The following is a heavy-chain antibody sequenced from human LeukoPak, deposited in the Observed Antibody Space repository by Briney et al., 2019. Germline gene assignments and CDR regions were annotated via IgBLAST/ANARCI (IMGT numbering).Heavy chain of an antibody. J-gene: IGHJ6*02. V-gene: IGHV1-2*02. CDR3: ARESGQRFLEWSYYYYGMDV. CDR2: INPNSGGT. CDR1: GYTFTGYY. Sequence: ASVKVSCKASGYTFTGYYMHWVRQAPGQGLEWMGWINPNSGGTNYAQKFQGRVTKTRDTSISTAYMELSRLRSDDTAVYYCARESGQRFLEWSYYYYGMDVWGQGTTVTVSS. D-gene: IGHD3-3*01.